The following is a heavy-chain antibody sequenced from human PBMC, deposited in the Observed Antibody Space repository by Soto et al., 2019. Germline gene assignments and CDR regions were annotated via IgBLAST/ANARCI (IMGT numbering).Heavy chain of an antibody. Sequence: GESLKISCKGSGYSFTSYWIGWVRQMPGKGLEWMGIIYPGDSDTRYSPSFQGQVTISADKSISTAYLQWSSLKASDTAMYYCARSLSTYYDFWSGYLSAFDIWGQGTMVTVSS. D-gene: IGHD3-3*01. CDR3: ARSLSTYYDFWSGYLSAFDI. CDR1: GYSFTSYW. J-gene: IGHJ3*02. V-gene: IGHV5-51*01. CDR2: IYPGDSDT.